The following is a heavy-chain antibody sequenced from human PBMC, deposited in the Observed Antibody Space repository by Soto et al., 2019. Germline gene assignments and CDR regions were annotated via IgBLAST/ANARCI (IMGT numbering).Heavy chain of an antibody. CDR3: ASGGTGYSSSWYADLSYYYYYMDV. J-gene: IGHJ6*03. CDR1: GYTFTSYY. CDR2: INPSGGST. Sequence: ASVKVSCKASGYTFTSYYMHWVRQAPGQGLEWMGIINPSGGSTSYAQKFQGRVTMTRDTSTSTVYMELSSLRSEDTAVYYCASGGTGYSSSWYADLSYYYYYMDVWGKGTTVTVSS. V-gene: IGHV1-46*01. D-gene: IGHD6-13*01.